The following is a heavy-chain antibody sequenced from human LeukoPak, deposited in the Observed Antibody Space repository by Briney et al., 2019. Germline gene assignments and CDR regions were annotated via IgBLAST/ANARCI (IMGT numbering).Heavy chain of an antibody. D-gene: IGHD3-10*02. CDR3: AELGITMIGGV. CDR2: ISSSGSTI. J-gene: IGHJ6*04. CDR1: GFTFSSYE. Sequence: GGSLRLSGAASGFTFSSYEMIWVRQAPGKGLEWVSYISSSGSTIYYADSVKGRFTISRDNAKNSLYLQMNSLRAEDTAVYYCAELGITMIGGVWGKGTTVTISS. V-gene: IGHV3-48*03.